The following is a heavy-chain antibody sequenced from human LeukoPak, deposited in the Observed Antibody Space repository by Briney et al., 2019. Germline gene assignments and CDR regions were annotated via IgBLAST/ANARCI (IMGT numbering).Heavy chain of an antibody. D-gene: IGHD3-9*01. CDR3: ARHLPLTGYYPYYYYGMDV. J-gene: IGHJ6*02. CDR1: GGSISSYY. CDR2: IYYSGST. V-gene: IGHV4-59*08. Sequence: TSETLSLTCTVSGGSISSYYWSWIRQPPGKGLEWIGYIYYSGSTNYNPSLKSRVTISVDTSKNQLSLKLSSVTAADTAVYYCARHLPLTGYYPYYYYGMDVWGQGTTVTVSS.